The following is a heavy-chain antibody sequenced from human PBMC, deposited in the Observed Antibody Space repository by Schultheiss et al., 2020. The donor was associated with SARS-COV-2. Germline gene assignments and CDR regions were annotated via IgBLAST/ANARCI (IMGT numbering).Heavy chain of an antibody. D-gene: IGHD6-19*01. J-gene: IGHJ4*02. CDR3: AREGIAVAGTEGSFDY. V-gene: IGHV3-74*01. CDR1: GFTVSSNY. Sequence: GRSLRLSCAASGFTVSSNYMSWVRQAPGKGLEWVSRINSDGSSTSYADSVKGRFTISRDNAKNTLYLQMNSLRAEDTAVYYCAREGIAVAGTEGSFDYWGQGTLVTVSS. CDR2: INSDGSST.